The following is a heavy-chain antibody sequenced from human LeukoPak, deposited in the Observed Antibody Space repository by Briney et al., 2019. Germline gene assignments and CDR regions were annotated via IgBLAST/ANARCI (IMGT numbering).Heavy chain of an antibody. CDR3: ARARDYYYYYMDV. J-gene: IGHJ6*03. CDR2: INPNSGGT. Sequence: ASVKVSCKASGYTFTGYYMHWVRQAPGQGLEWMGWINPNSGGTNYAQKFQGRVTMTRDMSTSTVYMELSSLRSEDTAVYYCARARDYYYYYMDVWGKGTTVTVSS. V-gene: IGHV1-2*02. CDR1: GYTFTGYY.